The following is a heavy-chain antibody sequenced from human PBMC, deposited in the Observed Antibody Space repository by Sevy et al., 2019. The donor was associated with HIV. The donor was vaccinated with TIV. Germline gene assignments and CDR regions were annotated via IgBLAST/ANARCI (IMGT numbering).Heavy chain of an antibody. V-gene: IGHV3-48*02. Sequence: GGSLRLSCAASGFTFNTYSLIWVRQTPGKGLEWLSFIGTAAGVTYYADSVKGRFTISRDNANNSLYLQMNSLRDEDTAVYYCARCPGHYSIDYWGQGTLVTVSS. CDR3: ARCPGHYSIDY. CDR1: GFTFNTYS. J-gene: IGHJ4*02. CDR2: IGTAAGVT. D-gene: IGHD2-21*01.